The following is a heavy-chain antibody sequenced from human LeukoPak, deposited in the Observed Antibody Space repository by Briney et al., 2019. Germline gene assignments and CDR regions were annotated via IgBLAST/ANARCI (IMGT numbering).Heavy chain of an antibody. D-gene: IGHD3-9*01. CDR3: ARRRPGLRYHDY. Sequence: SETLSLTCAVYGGSFSGYYWSWIRQPPGKGLEWIGEINHSGSTNYNPSLKSRVTISVDTSKNQFSLKLSSVTAADTAVYYCARRRPGLRYHDYWGQGTLVTVSS. CDR2: INHSGST. CDR1: GGSFSGYY. J-gene: IGHJ4*02. V-gene: IGHV4-34*01.